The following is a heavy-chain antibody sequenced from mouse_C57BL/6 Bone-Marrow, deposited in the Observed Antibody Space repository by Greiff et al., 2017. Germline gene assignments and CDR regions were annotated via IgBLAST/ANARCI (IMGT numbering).Heavy chain of an antibody. V-gene: IGHV1-82*01. J-gene: IGHJ2*01. D-gene: IGHD2-14*01. Sequence: QVQLQQSGPELVKPGASVKFSCKASGYAFSSSWMNWVKQRPGKGLEWIGRIYPGDGDTNYNGKFKGKATLTADKSSSTAYMQLSSLTSEDSAVYFCARRGIGNYCDYWGQGTTLTVSS. CDR1: GYAFSSSW. CDR3: ARRGIGNYCDY. CDR2: IYPGDGDT.